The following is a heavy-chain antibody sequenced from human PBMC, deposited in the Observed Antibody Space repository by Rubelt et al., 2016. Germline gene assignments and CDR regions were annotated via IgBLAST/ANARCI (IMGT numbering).Heavy chain of an antibody. CDR2: IYSGGST. J-gene: IGHJ6*02. CDR3: ASAQLGDYYYGMDV. Sequence: EVQLVESGGGLVKPGGSLRLSCAASGFTVSSNYMCWVRQAPGKGLEWVSVIYSGGSTYYADSVKGRFTISRDNSKNTLYLQRNSLRAEDSAVYYWASAQLGDYYYGMDVWGQGTTVTVSS. V-gene: IGHV3-53*01. CDR1: GFTVSSNY. D-gene: IGHD6-6*01.